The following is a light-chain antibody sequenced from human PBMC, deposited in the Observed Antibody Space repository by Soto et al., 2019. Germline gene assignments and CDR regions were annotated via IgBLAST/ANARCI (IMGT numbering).Light chain of an antibody. Sequence: DIQMTQSPSSLSASVGDRVTISCRASQAINNYLVWFQQKPGKAPKSLIYAVSNLQGGVPSKFSGSGSGTDFTLTISSLQPEDFATYYCQHYYSQPFTFGQGTKLEIK. J-gene: IGKJ2*01. CDR3: QHYYSQPFT. CDR1: QAINNY. CDR2: AVS. V-gene: IGKV1-16*02.